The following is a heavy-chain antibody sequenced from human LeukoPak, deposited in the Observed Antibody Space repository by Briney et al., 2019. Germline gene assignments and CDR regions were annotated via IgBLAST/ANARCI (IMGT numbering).Heavy chain of an antibody. V-gene: IGHV4-59*11. CDR3: ARDLITVTKGFDI. J-gene: IGHJ3*02. CDR1: TDSISSHY. Sequence: SETLSLTCAVSTDSISSHYWSWIRQPPGKGLEWIGYISYIGSTNYNPSLKSRDTISIDTSKNQFSLKLRSVTAADTAVYYCARDLITVTKGFDIWGQGTMVSVSS. CDR2: ISYIGST. D-gene: IGHD4-17*01.